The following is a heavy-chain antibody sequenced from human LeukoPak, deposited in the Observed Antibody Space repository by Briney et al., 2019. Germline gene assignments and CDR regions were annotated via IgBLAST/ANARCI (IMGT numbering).Heavy chain of an antibody. Sequence: ASVKVSCKASGYTFTSYGISWVRQAPGQGLEWMGWISAYNGNTNYAQKLQGRVTTTTDTSTSTAYMELGSLRSDDTAVYYCAREGNLNYDFWSGYIQPTGFDPWGQGTLVTVSS. CDR2: ISAYNGNT. CDR1: GYTFTSYG. J-gene: IGHJ5*02. D-gene: IGHD3-3*01. V-gene: IGHV1-18*01. CDR3: AREGNLNYDFWSGYIQPTGFDP.